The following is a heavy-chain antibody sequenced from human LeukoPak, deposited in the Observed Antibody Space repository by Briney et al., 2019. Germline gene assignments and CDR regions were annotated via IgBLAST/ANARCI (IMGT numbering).Heavy chain of an antibody. CDR1: GGSISSYY. Sequence: PSETLSLTCSVSGGSISSYYWSWIRQPPGKGLEWIGYDYYSGISNYNPSLKSRVTISVDTSKNQFSLKLISVTAADTAVYYCARDLGFCSSTSCYPWFDPWGQGTLVIVSS. J-gene: IGHJ5*02. D-gene: IGHD2-2*01. V-gene: IGHV4-59*01. CDR2: DYYSGIS. CDR3: ARDLGFCSSTSCYPWFDP.